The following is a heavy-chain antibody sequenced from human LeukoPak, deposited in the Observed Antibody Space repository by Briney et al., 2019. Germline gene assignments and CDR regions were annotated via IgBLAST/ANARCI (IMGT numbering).Heavy chain of an antibody. CDR3: AKDIRYSSSWCFDY. D-gene: IGHD6-13*01. J-gene: IGHJ4*02. CDR1: GFTFDDYA. CDR2: ISWNSGSI. Sequence: PGGSLRLSCAASGFTFDDYAMYWVRQVPGKGLEWVSRISWNSGSIDYADSVKGRFTISRDNAKNSLYLQMNSLRAEDTALYYCAKDIRYSSSWCFDYWGQETLVTVSS. V-gene: IGHV3-9*01.